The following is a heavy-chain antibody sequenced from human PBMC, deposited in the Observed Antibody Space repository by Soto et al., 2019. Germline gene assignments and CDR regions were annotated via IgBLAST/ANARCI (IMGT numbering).Heavy chain of an antibody. CDR2: ISGSGGST. J-gene: IGHJ4*02. D-gene: IGHD6-13*01. CDR3: AKDGRFRIAAAVFIDY. V-gene: IGHV3-23*01. Sequence: GGSLRLSCAASGFTFSSYAMSWVRQAPGKGLEWVSAISGSGGSTYYADSVKGRFTISRDNSKNTLYLQMNSLGAEDTAVYYCAKDGRFRIAAAVFIDYWGQGTLVTVSS. CDR1: GFTFSSYA.